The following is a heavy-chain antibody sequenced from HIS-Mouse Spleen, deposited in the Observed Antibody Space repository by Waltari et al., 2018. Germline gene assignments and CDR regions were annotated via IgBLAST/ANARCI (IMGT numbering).Heavy chain of an antibody. D-gene: IGHD6-13*01. CDR3: AREIQYSSSWYDWYFDL. J-gene: IGHJ2*01. V-gene: IGHV4-39*07. Sequence: QLQLQESGPGRAKPSETLPLACTVSVGSINSSSYSWGWIRQPPGKGLGWFGSIYYSGSTYYNPSLKSRVTISVDTSKNQFSLKLSSVTAADTAVYYCAREIQYSSSWYDWYFDLWGRGTLVTVSS. CDR2: IYYSGST. CDR1: VGSINSSSYS.